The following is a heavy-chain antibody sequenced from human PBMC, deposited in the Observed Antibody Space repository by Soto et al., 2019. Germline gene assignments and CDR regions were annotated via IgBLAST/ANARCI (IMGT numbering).Heavy chain of an antibody. CDR3: ARGKKDFGSGQYTSSVMDV. Sequence: QVQLVQSGAEVKKPGASVKVSCKASGYTFTSYGISWVRQAPGQGLEWMGWISAYNGNTNYAQKRRGRVPMTTTPPTSTAYRELGSLRSAKTPVYYCARGKKDFGSGQYTSSVMDVGAQGTTVTVSS. V-gene: IGHV1-18*01. CDR1: GYTFTSYG. CDR2: ISAYNGNT. D-gene: IGHD3-3*01. J-gene: IGHJ6*02.